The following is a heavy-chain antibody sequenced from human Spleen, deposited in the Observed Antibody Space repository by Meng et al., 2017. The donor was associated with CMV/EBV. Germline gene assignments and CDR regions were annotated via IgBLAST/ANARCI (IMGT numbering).Heavy chain of an antibody. Sequence: ASVKVSCKASGYTFTAHYFHWVRQAPGQGLEWMGWIHPHRGDTNYAQQFQGRVTLTRDTSINTGYMELRSLRSDDTAVYYCARVDFWSGYYSPYYYGMDVWGQGTTVTVSS. V-gene: IGHV1-2*02. CDR3: ARVDFWSGYYSPYYYGMDV. CDR2: IHPHRGDT. CDR1: GYTFTAHY. D-gene: IGHD3-3*01. J-gene: IGHJ6*02.